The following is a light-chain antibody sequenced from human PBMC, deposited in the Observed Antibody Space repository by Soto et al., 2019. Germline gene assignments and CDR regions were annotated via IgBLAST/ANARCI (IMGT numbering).Light chain of an antibody. Sequence: QSVLTQPPSVSGAPGQRVTISCTGSSSNIGSVNDVHWYQQIPGTAPQLLIYANSNRPSGVPDRFSGSKSGTSASLAITGLQAEDEADYYCQAYDDSLSACVFGGGTKLTVL. CDR1: SSNIGSVND. CDR2: ANS. J-gene: IGLJ2*01. V-gene: IGLV1-40*01. CDR3: QAYDDSLSACV.